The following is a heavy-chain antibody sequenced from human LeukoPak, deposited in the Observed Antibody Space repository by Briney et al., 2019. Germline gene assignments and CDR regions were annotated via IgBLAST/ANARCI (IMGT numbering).Heavy chain of an antibody. CDR2: LSGSGGST. V-gene: IGHV3-23*01. D-gene: IGHD2-21*02. CDR3: AKDLRICAGDCCDAFDI. CDR1: GFSLSNFG. J-gene: IGHJ3*02. Sequence: GGSLRLSCAASGFSLSNFGMSWVRQAPGKGLEWVSGLSGSGGSTYYPDSVKGRCTISRDNSKNTLYLQMNSLRAEDTAVYYCAKDLRICAGDCCDAFDIWGQGTTVIVSP.